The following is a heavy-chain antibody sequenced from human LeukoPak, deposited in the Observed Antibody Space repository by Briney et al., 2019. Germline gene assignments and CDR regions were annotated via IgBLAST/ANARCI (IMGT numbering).Heavy chain of an antibody. V-gene: IGHV4-59*08. CDR1: GDSISGDY. Sequence: PSETLSLTCSVSGDSISGDYWSWIRQSPGKGLEGIGYFHHTAGTRYNPSLQSRVTISIDTPRNHFSLKLNSLSAADTAVYFCARLLDYDSSGDPDTFDIWGQGTMVTVSS. CDR2: FHHTAGT. CDR3: ARLLDYDSSGDPDTFDI. D-gene: IGHD3-22*01. J-gene: IGHJ3*02.